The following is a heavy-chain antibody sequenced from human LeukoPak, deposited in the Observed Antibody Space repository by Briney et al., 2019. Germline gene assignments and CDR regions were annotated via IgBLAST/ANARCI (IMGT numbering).Heavy chain of an antibody. D-gene: IGHD6-13*01. CDR1: GGSISSYY. CDR3: ARDFPGSSWSNWFDP. CDR2: IYTSGST. V-gene: IGHV4-4*07. J-gene: IGHJ5*02. Sequence: PSETLSLTCTVSGGSISSYYWSWIRQPAGKGLEWIGRIYTSGSTNYNPSLKSRVTMSVDTSKNQFSLKLSSVTAADTAVYYCARDFPGSSWSNWFDPWGQGTRVTVSP.